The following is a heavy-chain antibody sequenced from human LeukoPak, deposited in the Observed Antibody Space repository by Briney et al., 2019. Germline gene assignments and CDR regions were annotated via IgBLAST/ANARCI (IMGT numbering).Heavy chain of an antibody. CDR2: ISSTSNHI. Sequence: GGSLRLSCAASGFTFSSYSVNWVRQAPGKGLEWVSSISSTSNHIYYADSVKGRFTISRDNAKNSLYLQMNSLRAEDTAVYYCARVRSGYDRNPFDYWGQGILVTVSS. CDR1: GFTFSSYS. V-gene: IGHV3-21*01. J-gene: IGHJ4*02. D-gene: IGHD5-12*01. CDR3: ARVRSGYDRNPFDY.